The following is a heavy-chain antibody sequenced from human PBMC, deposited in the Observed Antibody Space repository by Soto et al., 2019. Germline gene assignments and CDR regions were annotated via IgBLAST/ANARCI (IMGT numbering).Heavy chain of an antibody. CDR1: GFTFSSYA. J-gene: IGHJ4*02. CDR3: ASTTVTTGFDY. Sequence: QVQLVESGGGVVQPGRSLRLSCAASGFTFSSYAMHWVRQAPGKGLEWVAVISYDGSNKYYADSVKGRFTISRDNSKNPLYLQMNSLRAEDTAVYYCASTTVTTGFDYWGQGTLVTVSS. D-gene: IGHD4-4*01. CDR2: ISYDGSNK. V-gene: IGHV3-30-3*01.